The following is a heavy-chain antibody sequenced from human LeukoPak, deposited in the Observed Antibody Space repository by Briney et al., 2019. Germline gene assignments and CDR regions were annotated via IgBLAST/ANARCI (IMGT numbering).Heavy chain of an antibody. CDR2: INDSGGST. CDR1: GFTFSSYA. CDR3: ATYDYVWGRYRLAQSDY. V-gene: IGHV3-23*01. D-gene: IGHD3-16*02. J-gene: IGHJ4*02. Sequence: GGSLRLSCAASGFTFSSYAMSWVRQLPGKGLEWLSYINDSGGSTYYADSVKGRFVISRDNSKNSLYLQINSLRAEDTAIYYCATYDYVWGRYRLAQSDYWGQGTLVTVSS.